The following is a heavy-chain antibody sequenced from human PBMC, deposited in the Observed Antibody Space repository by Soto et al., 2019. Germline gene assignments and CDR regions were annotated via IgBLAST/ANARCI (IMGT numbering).Heavy chain of an antibody. CDR3: VRDRRYGAGSLSQYYVMDV. J-gene: IGHJ6*02. V-gene: IGHV3-7*03. CDR1: GFMVSSFW. Sequence: EVQLVESGGGLVQPGGSMRLSCAASGFMVSSFWMSWVRQAPGRGLEWVANIKQYGSEKYYVDSVKGRFTISRDNAKNSLYLQTKSLRAEDTAVYYCVRDRRYGAGSLSQYYVMDVWCQGNTVTVSS. D-gene: IGHD3-10*01. CDR2: IKQYGSEK.